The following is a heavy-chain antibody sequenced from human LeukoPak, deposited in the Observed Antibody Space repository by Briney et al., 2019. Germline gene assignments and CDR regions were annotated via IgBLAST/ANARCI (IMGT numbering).Heavy chain of an antibody. CDR3: ARRLATINAFDI. J-gene: IGHJ3*02. Sequence: ASVKVSCKASGYTFTSYNMHWVRQAPGQGLEWMGIINPSGGSTSYAQKFQGRVTMTRDTSTSTVYMELSSLRSEDTAVYYCARRLATINAFDIWGQGTMVTVSS. D-gene: IGHD5-24*01. V-gene: IGHV1-46*01. CDR2: INPSGGST. CDR1: GYTFTSYN.